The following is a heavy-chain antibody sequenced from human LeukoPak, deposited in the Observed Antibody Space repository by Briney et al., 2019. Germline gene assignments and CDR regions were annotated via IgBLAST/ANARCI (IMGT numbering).Heavy chain of an antibody. CDR3: ARHPEGSSSRGAFDI. Sequence: SETLSLTCSVSRYSISSGFYWGWIRQPPGKGLGWIGSIYHSGSTYYNPSLKSRVTISVDTSKNQVSLKLSSVTAADTAVYYCARHPEGSSSRGAFDIWGQGTMVTVSS. J-gene: IGHJ3*02. CDR2: IYHSGST. V-gene: IGHV4-38-2*01. CDR1: RYSISSGFY. D-gene: IGHD6-13*01.